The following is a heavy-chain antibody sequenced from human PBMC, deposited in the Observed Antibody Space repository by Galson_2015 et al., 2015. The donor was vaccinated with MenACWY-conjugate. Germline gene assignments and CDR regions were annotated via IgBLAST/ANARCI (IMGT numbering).Heavy chain of an antibody. CDR3: ARSQFLERSAYYYGMDV. V-gene: IGHV3-21*01. CDR1: GFTFSSYS. J-gene: IGHJ6*02. CDR2: ISSSSSYI. Sequence: SLRLSCAASGFTFSSYSMNWVRQAPGKGLEWVSSISSSSSYIYYADSVKGRFTISRDNAKNSLYLQMNSLRAEDTAVYYCARSQFLERSAYYYGMDVWGQGTTVTVSS. D-gene: IGHD3-3*01.